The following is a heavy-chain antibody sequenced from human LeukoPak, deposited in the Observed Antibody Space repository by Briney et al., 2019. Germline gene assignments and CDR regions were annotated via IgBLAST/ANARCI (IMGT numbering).Heavy chain of an antibody. V-gene: IGHV4-34*01. Sequence: SETLSLTCAVYGGSFSGYYWSWIRQPPGKGLEWIGEINHSGSTNYNPSLKSRVTISVDTSKNQFSLKLSSVTAADTAVYYCTRGHVIAAAGTNVDVYCFDYCGQGTLLTVS. J-gene: IGHJ4*02. D-gene: IGHD6-13*01. CDR1: GGSFSGYY. CDR3: TRGHVIAAAGTNVDVYCFDY. CDR2: INHSGST.